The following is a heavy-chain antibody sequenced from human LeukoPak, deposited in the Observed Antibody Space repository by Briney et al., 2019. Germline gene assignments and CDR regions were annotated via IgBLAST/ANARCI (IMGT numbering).Heavy chain of an antibody. CDR1: GGSISSYY. CDR3: AAAAADPPYYYYYYMDV. D-gene: IGHD6-13*01. J-gene: IGHJ6*03. V-gene: IGHV4-59*01. CDR2: IYYSGST. Sequence: SETLPLTCTVSGGSISSYYWSWIRQPPGKGLEWIGYIYYSGSTNYNPSLKSRVTISVDTSKNQFSLKLSSVTAADTAVYYCAAAAADPPYYYYYYMDVWGKGTTVTISS.